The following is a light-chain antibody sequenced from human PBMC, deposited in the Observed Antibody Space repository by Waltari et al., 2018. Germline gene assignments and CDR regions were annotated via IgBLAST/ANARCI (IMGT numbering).Light chain of an antibody. CDR1: SPNIGSSY. Sequence: QSVLPQPPSASGTPGQRVTISCSGSSPNIGSSYVNGVPPLPGTAPKLLIYSNNQRPSGVPDRFSGSKSGTSASLAISGLQSEDEADYYCAGWDDSLNGYVFGAATKVTVL. V-gene: IGLV1-44*01. J-gene: IGLJ1*01. CDR2: SNN. CDR3: AGWDDSLNGYV.